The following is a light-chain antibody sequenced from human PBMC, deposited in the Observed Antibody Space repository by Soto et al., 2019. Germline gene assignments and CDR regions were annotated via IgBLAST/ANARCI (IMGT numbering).Light chain of an antibody. Sequence: QSALTQPASVSGSPGQSITISCTGNNSDVGTYNLVSWYQQHPGKPPKLMPYEGSKRPSGVSNRFSGSKSGNTASLTISGLQAEDEADYYCCSFADSYTFVVFGGGTKLTVL. CDR1: NSDVGTYNL. CDR3: CSFADSYTFVV. J-gene: IGLJ2*01. CDR2: EGS. V-gene: IGLV2-23*03.